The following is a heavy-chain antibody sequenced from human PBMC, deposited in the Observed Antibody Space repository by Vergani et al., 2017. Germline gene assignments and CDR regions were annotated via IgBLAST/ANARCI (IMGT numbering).Heavy chain of an antibody. D-gene: IGHD5-24*01. V-gene: IGHV4-59*01. Sequence: QVQLQESGPGLVKTSETLSLTCTVSGGSISSYSWSWIRQPPGKGLEWIGYIYYSGSTHYNTCLKSRVTISVDTSKNLFSLKRSSVTAADAAVYYCARVGRGGYNHYTWFDPWGQGTLVTVSS. J-gene: IGHJ5*02. CDR3: ARVGRGGYNHYTWFDP. CDR1: GGSISSYS. CDR2: IYYSGST.